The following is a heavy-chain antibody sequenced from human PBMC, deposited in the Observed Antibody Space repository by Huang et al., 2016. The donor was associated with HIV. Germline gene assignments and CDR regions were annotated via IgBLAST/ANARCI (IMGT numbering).Heavy chain of an antibody. CDR3: ARDPRDDFWSGFYNS. Sequence: QVQLVQSGAEVKKPGSSVKVSCKAYGGSFASYAVSWVRQAPGQGLEWVGGIIPVFRATKDGQNFRDRLTIPADASTDTAYLELNSLTSEDTAVYFCARDPRDDFWSGFYNSWGQGTLVTVSS. V-gene: IGHV1-69*01. J-gene: IGHJ4*02. D-gene: IGHD3-3*01. CDR1: GGSFASYA. CDR2: IIPVFRAT.